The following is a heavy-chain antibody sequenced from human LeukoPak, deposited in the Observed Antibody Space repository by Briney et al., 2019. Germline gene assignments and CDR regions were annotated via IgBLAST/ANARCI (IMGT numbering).Heavy chain of an antibody. J-gene: IGHJ4*02. CDR3: ARLFLERDYIGYYFDY. CDR1: GGSFSGYY. V-gene: IGHV4-34*01. CDR2: INHSGST. Sequence: PSETLSLTCTVYGGSFSGYYWSRIRQPPGKGLEWIGEINHSGSTNYNPSLKSRVTISVDTSKNQFSLKLSSVTAADTAVYYCARLFLERDYIGYYFDYWGQGTLVTVSS. D-gene: IGHD4-11*01.